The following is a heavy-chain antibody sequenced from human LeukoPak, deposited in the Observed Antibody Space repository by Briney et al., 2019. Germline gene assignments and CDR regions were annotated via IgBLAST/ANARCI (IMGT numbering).Heavy chain of an antibody. CDR2: INPNSGGT. V-gene: IGHV1-2*02. J-gene: IGHJ5*02. D-gene: IGHD6-6*01. Sequence: GASVKVSCKASGHTFTGYYMHWVRQAPGQGLEWMGWINPNSGGTNYAQKLQGRVTMTRDTSISTAYMELSRLRSDATAVYYCARDLVTGWFDPWGQGTPVTVSS. CDR3: ARDLVTGWFDP. CDR1: GHTFTGYY.